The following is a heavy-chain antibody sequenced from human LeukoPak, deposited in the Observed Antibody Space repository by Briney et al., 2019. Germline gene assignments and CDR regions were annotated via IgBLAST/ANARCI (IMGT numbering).Heavy chain of an antibody. CDR2: IIYSGST. V-gene: IGHV4-59*01. J-gene: IGHJ5*01. CDR1: GGSIRGYY. D-gene: IGHD6-13*01. Sequence: KPSETLSLTCTVSGGSIRGYYWSWIRQPPGKGLEWIGYIIYSGSTNYNPSLKSRVSISADTSKKQFSLDPSSVTAADTALYYCARAPGITAPIDSWGLGTLVTVSS. CDR3: ARAPGITAPIDS.